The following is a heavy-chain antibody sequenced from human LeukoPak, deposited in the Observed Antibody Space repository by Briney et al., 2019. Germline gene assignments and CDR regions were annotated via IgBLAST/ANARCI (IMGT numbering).Heavy chain of an antibody. CDR2: IKQDGSEK. Sequence: PGGSLRLSCAASGFTFSSYWMSWVRQAPGKGLEWVANIKQDGSEKYYMDSVKGRFTISRDNAKNSLYLQMNSLRAEDTAVYYCARGIREYYDILTGYYDFDGAFDYWGQGTLVTVSS. CDR1: GFTFSSYW. D-gene: IGHD3-9*01. CDR3: ARGIREYYDILTGYYDFDGAFDY. V-gene: IGHV3-7*01. J-gene: IGHJ4*02.